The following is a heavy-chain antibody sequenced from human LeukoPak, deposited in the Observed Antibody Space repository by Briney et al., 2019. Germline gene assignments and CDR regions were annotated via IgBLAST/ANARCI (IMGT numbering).Heavy chain of an antibody. J-gene: IGHJ4*02. CDR1: GYTFTDFG. CDR2: ISAYKSDR. Sequence: ASVKVSCKASGYTFTDFGISWVRQAPGQGLEWMGWISAYKSDRKYAQEFQGRVTMTTDTSTSTAYMELRSLRSDDTAVYYCARGPTTVTRAFDYWGQGTLVTVSS. D-gene: IGHD4-17*01. V-gene: IGHV1-18*01. CDR3: ARGPTTVTRAFDY.